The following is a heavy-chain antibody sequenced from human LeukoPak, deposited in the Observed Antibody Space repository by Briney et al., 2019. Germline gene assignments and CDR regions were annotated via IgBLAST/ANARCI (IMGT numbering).Heavy chain of an antibody. J-gene: IGHJ4*02. CDR1: GGTFSSYA. CDR2: IIPIFGTA. Sequence: ASVKVSCKASGGTFSSYAISWVRHAPGQGLEWMGGIIPIFGTANYAQKFQGKVTITADKSTSTAYMELSSLRSEDTAVYYCAREVDCGGNFDYWGQGTLVTVSS. V-gene: IGHV1-69*06. CDR3: AREVDCGGNFDY. D-gene: IGHD4-23*01.